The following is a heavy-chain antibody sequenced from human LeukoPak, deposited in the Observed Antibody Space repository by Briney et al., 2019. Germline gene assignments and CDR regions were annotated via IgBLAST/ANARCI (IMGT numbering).Heavy chain of an antibody. J-gene: IGHJ5*02. CDR3: ARYGSGSEEGWFDA. CDR2: INHSGST. D-gene: IGHD3-10*01. Sequence: PSDTLSLTCAVSGYSISSSNWWGWFRQPPGKGLEWIGYINHSGSTYYNPSLKRRVTMSVDTSKNQFSLKLSSVTAVDTAVYYCARYGSGSEEGWFDAWGQGSPVTVSS. V-gene: IGHV4-28*01. CDR1: GYSISSSNW.